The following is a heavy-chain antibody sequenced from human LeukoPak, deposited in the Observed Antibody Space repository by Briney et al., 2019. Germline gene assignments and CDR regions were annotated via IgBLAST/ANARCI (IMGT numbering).Heavy chain of an antibody. CDR3: ARDRGYNDSSGYYFNWFDP. Sequence: SVKVSCKTSGGTFSSYSISWVRQAPGQGLEWMGGIIPMSGTIKYAQQFQGRVTMTRDTSISTAYMELSRLRSDDTAVYYCARDRGYNDSSGYYFNWFDPWGQGTLVTVSS. V-gene: IGHV1-69*05. J-gene: IGHJ5*02. CDR1: GGTFSSYS. CDR2: IIPMSGTI. D-gene: IGHD3-22*01.